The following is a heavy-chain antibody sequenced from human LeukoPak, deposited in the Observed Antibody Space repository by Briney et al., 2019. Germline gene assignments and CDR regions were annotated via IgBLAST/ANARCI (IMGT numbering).Heavy chain of an antibody. Sequence: SETLSLTCTVSGYPISSGYYWGWIRQPPGKGLEWIGSIYHSGSTYHNPSLKSRVTISVDTSKNQFSLKLRSVTAADTAVYYCARPTARLGWFDPWGQGTLVTVSS. D-gene: IGHD6-6*01. CDR2: IYHSGST. V-gene: IGHV4-38-2*02. CDR1: GYPISSGYY. CDR3: ARPTARLGWFDP. J-gene: IGHJ5*02.